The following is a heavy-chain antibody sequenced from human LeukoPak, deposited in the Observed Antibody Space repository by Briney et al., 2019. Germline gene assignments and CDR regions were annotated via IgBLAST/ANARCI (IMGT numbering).Heavy chain of an antibody. CDR2: INPNSGGT. D-gene: IGHD1-26*01. CDR1: GYTFTGYY. CDR3: ARLVVGATDAVDI. Sequence: ASVKVSCKASGYTFTGYYMHWVRQAPGQGLEWMGRINPNSGGTNYAQKFQGRVTMTRDTSISTAYMELGRLRSDDTAVYYCARLVVGATDAVDIWGQGTMVTVSS. V-gene: IGHV1-2*06. J-gene: IGHJ3*02.